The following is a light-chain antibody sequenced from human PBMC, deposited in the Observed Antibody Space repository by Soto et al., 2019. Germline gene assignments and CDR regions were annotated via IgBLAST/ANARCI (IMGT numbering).Light chain of an antibody. CDR3: CSYAGSYTLWV. J-gene: IGLJ3*02. CDR1: SRDVGGYNY. Sequence: QSALTQPRSVSGSPGQSVTISCTGTSRDVGGYNYVSWYQQYPGKAPKVIIYDVSKRPSGVPDRFSGSKSGNTASLTISGLQAEYDADYYCCSYAGSYTLWVFGGGTKLTVL. V-gene: IGLV2-11*01. CDR2: DVS.